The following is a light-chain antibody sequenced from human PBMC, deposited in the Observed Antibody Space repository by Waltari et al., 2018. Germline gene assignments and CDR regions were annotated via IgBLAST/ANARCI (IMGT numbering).Light chain of an antibody. CDR1: SSNIGSNY. V-gene: IGLV1-47*01. Sequence: QSVLTQPPSASGTPGQRVTISCSGSSSNIGSNYVYWYQQRPGTAPKLLTYRNNQRPAGVPDRFSGSKSGPSASLAISGLRSEDEADYYCAAWDDSLSGWVFGGGTKLTVL. J-gene: IGLJ3*02. CDR3: AAWDDSLSGWV. CDR2: RNN.